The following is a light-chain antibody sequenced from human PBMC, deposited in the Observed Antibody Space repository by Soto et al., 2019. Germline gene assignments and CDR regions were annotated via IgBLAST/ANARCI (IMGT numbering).Light chain of an antibody. J-gene: IGLJ3*02. CDR2: EVS. V-gene: IGLV2-8*01. Sequence: QSALTQPPSASGSPGQSVTISCTGTSSDVGGYNYVSWYQQHPGQAPKLMIYEVSKRPSGVPDRFSGSKSGNTASLTVSGLQAEDEADYYFSAYVGSNKLVFGGGTKLTVL. CDR3: SAYVGSNKLV. CDR1: SSDVGGYNY.